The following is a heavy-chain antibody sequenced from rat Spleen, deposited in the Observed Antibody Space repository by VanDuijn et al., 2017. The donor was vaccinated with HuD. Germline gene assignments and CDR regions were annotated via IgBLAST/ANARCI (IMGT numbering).Heavy chain of an antibody. V-gene: IGHV5-25*01. D-gene: IGHD1-12*03. CDR2: ISPSGVT. J-gene: IGHJ3*01. CDR3: TRGWLSPYNWFAY. CDR1: GFTFSNFD. Sequence: EVQLVESGGGLVQPGRSLKLSCAASGFTFSNFDMAWVRQAPTKGLEWVASISPSGVTYYRDSVKGRFTISRDNAKSTLYLQMNSLRSEDTATYYCTRGWLSPYNWFAYWGQGTLVTVSS.